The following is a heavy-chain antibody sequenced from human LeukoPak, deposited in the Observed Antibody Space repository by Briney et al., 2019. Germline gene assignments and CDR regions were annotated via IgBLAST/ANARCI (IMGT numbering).Heavy chain of an antibody. CDR2: IHNSGST. D-gene: IGHD3-10*01. V-gene: IGHV4-31*01. Sequence: ASQTLSLTCTVSGGSISSGGYYWSWIRQHPGEGLEWIGYIHNSGSTYYNPSLKSPVSISVDTSKSHFSLRLSSVTAADTAVYYCARGEYYGSGSYYPGDYWGQGTLVTVSS. J-gene: IGHJ4*02. CDR1: GGSISSGGYY. CDR3: ARGEYYGSGSYYPGDY.